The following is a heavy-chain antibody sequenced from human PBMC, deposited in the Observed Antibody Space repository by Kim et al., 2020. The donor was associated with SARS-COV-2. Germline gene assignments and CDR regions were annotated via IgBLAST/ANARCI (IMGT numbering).Heavy chain of an antibody. CDR3: ARTGGYSYASDAFDI. Sequence: KLPGRVTMTTDTSTSTAYMELRSLRSDDTAVYYCARTGGYSYASDAFDIWGQGTMVTVSS. D-gene: IGHD5-18*01. V-gene: IGHV1-18*01. J-gene: IGHJ3*02.